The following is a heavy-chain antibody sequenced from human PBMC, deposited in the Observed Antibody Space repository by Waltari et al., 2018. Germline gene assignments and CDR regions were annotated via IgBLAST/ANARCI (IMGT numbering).Heavy chain of an antibody. CDR2: MNPNSSNT. J-gene: IGHJ4*02. V-gene: IGHV1-8*01. CDR1: GYTFTSYD. Sequence: QVQLVQSGAEVKKTGASGKVSCKASGYTFTSYDVNGVRQAPGQGLEWMGWMNPNSSNTGDAQKFQGRVTMTRNTSISTAYMELSSLRSEDTAVYYCARGQLGATEFDSWGQGTLVTVSS. D-gene: IGHD1-26*01. CDR3: ARGQLGATEFDS.